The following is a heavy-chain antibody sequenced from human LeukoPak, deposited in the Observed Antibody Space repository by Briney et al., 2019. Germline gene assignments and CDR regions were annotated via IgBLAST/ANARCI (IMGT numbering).Heavy chain of an antibody. D-gene: IGHD6-13*01. V-gene: IGHV3-66*01. CDR1: GFAVTSTS. Sequence: GGSLRLSCAASGFAVTSTSMSWIRHAPGKGPEWVSIIYGDTTTYYADSVKGRFTIFRDNSRNTLYLQMNSLRAEDTAVYYCARAAGSSWFAYWGQGTLVTVSS. CDR3: ARAAGSSWFAY. J-gene: IGHJ4*02. CDR2: IYGDTTT.